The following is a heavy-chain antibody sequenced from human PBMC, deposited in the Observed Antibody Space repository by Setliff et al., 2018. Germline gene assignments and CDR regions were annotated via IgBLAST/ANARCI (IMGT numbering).Heavy chain of an antibody. J-gene: IGHJ5*02. CDR2: IHPSGST. Sequence: PSETRSLTCTVSGDSISSGSYHWSWIRKPAGKGLEWIGRIHPSGSTNYNPALKSRVTISVDTSKNQFSLKVSSVTAADTAVYYCARTTGSTHNWLDPWGPGTLVTVSS. D-gene: IGHD1-1*01. CDR3: ARTTGSTHNWLDP. V-gene: IGHV4-61*02. CDR1: GDSISSGSYH.